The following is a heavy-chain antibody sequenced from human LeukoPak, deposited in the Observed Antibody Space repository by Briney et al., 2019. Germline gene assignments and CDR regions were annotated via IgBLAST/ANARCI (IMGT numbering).Heavy chain of an antibody. CDR3: ARGNSAAAGWGLFDP. Sequence: PSQTLPLTCAISGGCVSNNNAAWNLIRQSPSRGLGWVVRTYYRSKWYNDHAVSVKSRITIHPETSQNQFSLQLDAVTPEDTAVYYCARGNSAAAGWGLFDPWGQGALVTVSS. CDR1: GGCVSNNNAA. CDR2: TYYRSKWYN. V-gene: IGHV6-1*01. D-gene: IGHD6-13*01. J-gene: IGHJ5*02.